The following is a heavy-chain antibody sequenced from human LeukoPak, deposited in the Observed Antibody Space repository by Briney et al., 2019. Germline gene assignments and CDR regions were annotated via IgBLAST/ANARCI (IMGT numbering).Heavy chain of an antibody. V-gene: IGHV3-21*01. J-gene: IGHJ4*02. D-gene: IGHD3-16*02. CDR2: ITSSSSYM. CDR1: GFSFSDYN. CDR3: ARDDTVIHFDY. Sequence: GGSLRLSCAASGFSFSDYNMNWVRQAPGKGLEWVSSITSSSSYMYYADSVKGRFTISRDNAGNSLYLQMNSLRAEDTAVYYCARDDTVIHFDYWGQGTLVTVSS.